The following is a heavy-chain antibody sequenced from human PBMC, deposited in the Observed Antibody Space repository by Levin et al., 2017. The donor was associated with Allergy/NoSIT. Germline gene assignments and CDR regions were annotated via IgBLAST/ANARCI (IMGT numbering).Heavy chain of an antibody. D-gene: IGHD5/OR15-5a*01. CDR3: ARLPTGFPNWFDP. Sequence: PSETLSLTCTVSGGSIISGTYSWGWVRQTPGTRLEWIGTFHYSGNTYYNPSLKSRVTVSVDTSRNQFSLKVNSVIAADTAVYYCARLPTGFPNWFDPWGQGTLVTVSS. V-gene: IGHV4-39*01. CDR1: GGSIISGTYS. J-gene: IGHJ5*02. CDR2: FHYSGNT.